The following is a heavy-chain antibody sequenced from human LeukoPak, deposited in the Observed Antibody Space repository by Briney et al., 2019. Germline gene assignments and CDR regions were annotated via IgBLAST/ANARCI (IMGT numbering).Heavy chain of an antibody. J-gene: IGHJ4*02. CDR3: AKDEASGSYYIY. D-gene: IGHD1-26*01. Sequence: PGGSLRLSCAASGFTFSSYGMHWVRQAPGEGLEWVAFIRYDGSNKYYADSVKGRFTISRDNSKNTLYLQMNSLRAEDTAVYYCAKDEASGSYYIYWGQGTLVTVSS. V-gene: IGHV3-30*02. CDR1: GFTFSSYG. CDR2: IRYDGSNK.